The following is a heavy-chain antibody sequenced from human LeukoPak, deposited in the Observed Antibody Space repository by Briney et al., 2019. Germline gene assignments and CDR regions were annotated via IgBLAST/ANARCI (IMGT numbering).Heavy chain of an antibody. CDR2: ISSSGSTI. CDR1: GFTFSSSE. Sequence: GGSLRLSCAASGFTFSSSEMNWVRQAPGKGLEWVSYISSSGSTIYYADYVKGRFTISRDNAKNSLYLQMNSLRAEDTAVYYCARDGRGYSSSWFDYWGQGTLVTVSS. CDR3: ARDGRGYSSSWFDY. D-gene: IGHD6-13*01. V-gene: IGHV3-48*03. J-gene: IGHJ4*02.